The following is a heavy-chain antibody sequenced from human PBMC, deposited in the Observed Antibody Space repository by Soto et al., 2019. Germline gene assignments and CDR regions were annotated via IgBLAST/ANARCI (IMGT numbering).Heavy chain of an antibody. CDR1: GGTFSTYT. Sequence: ASVKVSCKASGGTFSTYTITWVRQAPGQGLEWMGRIIPIIGIINYAQKFQGRVTISADKSTSTAYMELRSLRSDDTAVYYCARDSITIFGVVIGPGYYGMDVWGQGTTVTVSS. CDR2: IIPIIGII. J-gene: IGHJ6*02. V-gene: IGHV1-69*02. CDR3: ARDSITIFGVVIGPGYYGMDV. D-gene: IGHD3-3*01.